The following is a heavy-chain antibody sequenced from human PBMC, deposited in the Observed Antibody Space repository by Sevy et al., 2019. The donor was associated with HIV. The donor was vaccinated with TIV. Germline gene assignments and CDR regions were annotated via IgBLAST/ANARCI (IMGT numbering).Heavy chain of an antibody. V-gene: IGHV1-69*13. J-gene: IGHJ3*02. CDR3: AREGGVATTGDHDAFDI. Sequence: ASVKVSCKASGDTFSTYGLSWVRQAPGQGLEWMGGIIPIFGTPNYAQKFQGRVTITADESASTAYMKLSSLRSEDTALYYCAREGGVATTGDHDAFDIWGHGTLVTVSS. D-gene: IGHD7-27*01. CDR1: GDTFSTYG. CDR2: IIPIFGTP.